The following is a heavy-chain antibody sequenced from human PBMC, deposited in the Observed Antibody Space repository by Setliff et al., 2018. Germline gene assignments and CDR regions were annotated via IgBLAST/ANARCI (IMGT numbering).Heavy chain of an antibody. V-gene: IGHV2-26*03. D-gene: IGHD3-22*01. CDR1: GFSLSDGRVG. Sequence: SGPTLVNPTETLTLTCTISGFSLSDGRVGVTWIRQPPGKALEWLATIFSMDQKSYSTSLESRLLISKDTSATQVVLMMTNMNPADTGTFYCARIGTSSVLYGMDVWGQGTTVTVSS. CDR3: ARIGTSSVLYGMDV. CDR2: IFSMDQK. J-gene: IGHJ6*02.